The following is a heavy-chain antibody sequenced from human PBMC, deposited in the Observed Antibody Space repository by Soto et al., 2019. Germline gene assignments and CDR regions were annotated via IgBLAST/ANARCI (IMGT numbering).Heavy chain of an antibody. V-gene: IGHV3-23*01. J-gene: IGHJ4*02. Sequence: PGGSLRLSCEASGFTFSSYAMYWVRQAPGKGLEWVSGISGSGESTYYTDSVKGRFTISRDNSKNTLYVQMNGLRAEDTAVYYCAKDWRISIRSGYNNFLDYWGQGTLGTVSS. D-gene: IGHD3-22*01. CDR1: GFTFSSYA. CDR2: ISGSGEST. CDR3: AKDWRISIRSGYNNFLDY.